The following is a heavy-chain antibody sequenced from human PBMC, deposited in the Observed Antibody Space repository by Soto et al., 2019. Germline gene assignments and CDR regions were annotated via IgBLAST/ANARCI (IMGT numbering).Heavy chain of an antibody. J-gene: IGHJ4*02. CDR2: IYYSGST. CDR1: GGSVSSGSYH. D-gene: IGHD2-2*01. Sequence: LSLTCTVSGGSVSSGSYHWSWIRQPPGKGLEWIGYIYYSGSTNYNPSLKSRVTISVDTSKNQFSLKLSSVTAADTAVYYCARLRRDIVVVAALYLDHWGQGTLVTVSS. CDR3: ARLRRDIVVVAALYLDH. V-gene: IGHV4-61*01.